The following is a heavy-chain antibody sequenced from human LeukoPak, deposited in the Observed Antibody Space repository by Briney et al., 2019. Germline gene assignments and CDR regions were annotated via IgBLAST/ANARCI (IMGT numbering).Heavy chain of an antibody. CDR3: AREGSAKTTVTTPFDY. J-gene: IGHJ4*02. D-gene: IGHD4-11*01. CDR2: INPNSGGT. V-gene: IGHV1-2*02. CDR1: GYTFTGYY. Sequence: SSVKVSCKASGYTFTGYYMHWVRPAPGQGLEWMGWINPNSGGTNYAQKFQGRVTMTRDTSISTAYMELSRLRSDDTAVYCCAREGSAKTTVTTPFDYWGQGTLVTVSS.